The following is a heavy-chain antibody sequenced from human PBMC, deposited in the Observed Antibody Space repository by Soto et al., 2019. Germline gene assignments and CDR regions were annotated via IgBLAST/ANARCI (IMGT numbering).Heavy chain of an antibody. Sequence: QPGGSLRLSCAASGFTFGSYAMSWVRQALGKGLEWVSAISGSGGSTYYADSVKGRFTISRDNSKNTLYLQMNSLRAEDTAVYYCSKRAGDSSGYYSWYFDYWGQGTLITVSS. CDR3: SKRAGDSSGYYSWYFDY. CDR1: GFTFGSYA. CDR2: ISGSGGST. V-gene: IGHV3-23*01. D-gene: IGHD3-22*01. J-gene: IGHJ4*02.